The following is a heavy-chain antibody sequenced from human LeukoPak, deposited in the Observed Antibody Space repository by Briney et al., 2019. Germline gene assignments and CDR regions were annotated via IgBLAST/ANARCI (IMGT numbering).Heavy chain of an antibody. V-gene: IGHV1-69*05. CDR1: GGTFISYA. CDR3: ARVRGEDYYDSSGYYYFDY. CDR2: ITPIFGTA. Sequence: GSSVKVSCKASGGTFISYAISWVRQAPGQGLEWMGGITPIFGTANYAQKFQGRVTITTDESTSTAYMELSSLRSEDTAVYYCARVRGEDYYDSSGYYYFDYWGQGTLVTVSS. J-gene: IGHJ4*02. D-gene: IGHD3-22*01.